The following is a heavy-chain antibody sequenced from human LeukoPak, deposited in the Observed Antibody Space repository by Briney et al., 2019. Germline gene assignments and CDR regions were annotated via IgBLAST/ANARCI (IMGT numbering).Heavy chain of an antibody. J-gene: IGHJ4*02. CDR3: ARGGHRLRYFDWLTPVDY. D-gene: IGHD3-9*01. V-gene: IGHV1-18*01. CDR1: GYTFSRYG. Sequence: ASVKVSCKASGYTFSRYGITWVRQAPGQGLEWMGWISADNGNTNYAQKLQGRVTMTTDTSTNTAYMELRSLRSDDTAVYYCARGGHRLRYFDWLTPVDYWGQGTLVTVSS. CDR2: ISADNGNT.